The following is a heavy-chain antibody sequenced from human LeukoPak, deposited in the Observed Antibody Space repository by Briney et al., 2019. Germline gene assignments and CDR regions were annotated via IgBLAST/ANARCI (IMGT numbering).Heavy chain of an antibody. J-gene: IGHJ4*02. CDR1: GFTLSSYV. D-gene: IGHD1-26*01. CDR3: AKEGGSWAKHDY. V-gene: IGHV3-23*01. Sequence: TGGSLRLSCVASGFTLSSYVMSWVRQAPGKGLEWVSAISGGADTTYYADSVQGRFTISRDNFRNTLYLQMNSLRAEDAAVYYCAKEGGSWAKHDYWGQGTLVTVSS. CDR2: ISGGADTT.